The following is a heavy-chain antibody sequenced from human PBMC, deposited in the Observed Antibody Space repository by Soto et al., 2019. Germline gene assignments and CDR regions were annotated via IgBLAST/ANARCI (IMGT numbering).Heavy chain of an antibody. J-gene: IGHJ6*02. CDR1: GFTFSSYE. CDR3: ARGKVGNYYGMDV. V-gene: IGHV3-48*03. Sequence: PVGSLRLSCAASGFTFSSYEMNWVRQAPGKGLEWVSYISSSGSTIYYADSVKGRFTISRDNAKNSLYLQMNSLRAEDTAVYYCARGKVGNYYGMDVWGQGTTVTVSS. CDR2: ISSSGSTI. D-gene: IGHD7-27*01.